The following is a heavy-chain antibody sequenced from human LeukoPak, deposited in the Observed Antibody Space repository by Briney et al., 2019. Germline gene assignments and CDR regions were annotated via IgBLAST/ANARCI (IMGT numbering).Heavy chain of an antibody. V-gene: IGHV1-2*02. CDR1: GYIFNTYY. CDR2: INCNSGDT. CDR3: ARDYHFSMDV. J-gene: IGHJ6*02. Sequence: APVKVSCKASGYIFNTYYIHWVRQAPGQGPEWMGWINCNSGDTNYAPKFQGRVTMTRVTSITTAYMDLYSLRSDDAAVYYCARDYHFSMDVWGQGTTVTVSS.